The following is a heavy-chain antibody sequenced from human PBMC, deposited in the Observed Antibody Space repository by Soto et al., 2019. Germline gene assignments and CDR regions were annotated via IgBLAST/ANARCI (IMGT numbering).Heavy chain of an antibody. D-gene: IGHD1-1*01. CDR2: ISYDGSNK. J-gene: IGHJ4*02. V-gene: IGHV3-30-3*01. CDR3: AMDSSGADKHRNVRFDY. Sequence: PGGSMLLPSAPSGVPFSSYSLRSVRTATGKGLEWVAVISYDGSNKYYADSVKGRFTISRDNSKNTLYLQMNSLRAEDTAVYYCAMDSSGADKHRNVRFDYWGQEILGTVS. CDR1: GVPFSSYS.